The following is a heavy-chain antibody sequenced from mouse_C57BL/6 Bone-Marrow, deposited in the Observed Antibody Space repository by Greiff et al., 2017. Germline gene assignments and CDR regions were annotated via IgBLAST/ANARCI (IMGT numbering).Heavy chain of an antibody. CDR1: GYAFSSSW. CDR2: IYPGDGDT. V-gene: IGHV1-82*01. Sequence: VQLQQSGPELVKPGASVKISCKASGYAFSSSWMNWVKQRPGKGLEWIGRIYPGDGDTNYNGKFTGKATLTADKSSSTAYMQLSSLTSEDSAVYFCARWGVGDYFDYWGQGTTLTVSS. CDR3: ARWGVGDYFDY. D-gene: IGHD1-3*01. J-gene: IGHJ2*01.